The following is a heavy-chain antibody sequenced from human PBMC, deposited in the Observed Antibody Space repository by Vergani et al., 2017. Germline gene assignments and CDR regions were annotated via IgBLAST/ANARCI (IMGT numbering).Heavy chain of an antibody. V-gene: IGHV3-30*02. CDR3: AKDFIVVVVAATGWGFDY. D-gene: IGHD2-15*01. J-gene: IGHJ4*02. CDR2: IRYDGSNK. Sequence: VQLLESGGGLVQPGGSLRLSCAASGFTFSSYGMHWVRQAPGKGLEWVAFIRYDGSNKYYADSVKGRFTISRDNSKNTLYLQMNSLRAEDTAVYYCAKDFIVVVVAATGWGFDYWGQGTLVTVSS. CDR1: GFTFSSYG.